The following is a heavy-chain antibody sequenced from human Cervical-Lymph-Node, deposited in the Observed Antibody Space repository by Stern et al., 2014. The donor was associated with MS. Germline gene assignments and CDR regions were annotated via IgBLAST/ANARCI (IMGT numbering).Heavy chain of an antibody. V-gene: IGHV3-30-3*01. CDR1: GFTFSSYA. CDR2: ISYDGSNK. CDR3: ARAVATGESGYYYGMDV. D-gene: IGHD5-12*01. Sequence: QVQLVESGGGVVQPGRSLRLSCAASGFTFSSYAMHWVRQAPGKGLEWVAVISYDGSNKYYADSVKGRLTISRDNSKNTLYLQMNSLRAEDTAVYYCARAVATGESGYYYGMDVWGQGTTVTVSS. J-gene: IGHJ6*02.